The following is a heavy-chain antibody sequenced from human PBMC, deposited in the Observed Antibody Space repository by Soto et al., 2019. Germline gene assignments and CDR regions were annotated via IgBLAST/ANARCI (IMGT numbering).Heavy chain of an antibody. V-gene: IGHV4-34*01. Sequence: GKGLEWIGEINHSGSNNYNPSLKSRVTISVDTSKNKFSLKLSSVTAADTAVYYCARVKRIIFFRAENGRRDTVPVSAFLLNRSSDL. D-gene: IGHD3-16*01. CDR3: ARVKRIIFFRAENGRRDTVPVSAFLLNRSSDL. CDR2: INHSGSN. J-gene: IGHJ2*01.